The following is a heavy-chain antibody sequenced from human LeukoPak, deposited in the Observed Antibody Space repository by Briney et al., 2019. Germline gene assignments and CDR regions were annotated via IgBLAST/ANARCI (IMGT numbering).Heavy chain of an antibody. CDR3: ARDRYYGSESFYFDY. J-gene: IGHJ4*02. D-gene: IGHD3-10*01. Sequence: PSETLSLTCTVSGYSISSGYYWAWIRQPPGKGLEWIGYIYHSGSTNYNPSLKSRVTISVDTSKNQFSLKLSSVTAADTAVYYCARDRYYGSESFYFDYWGQGTLVTVSS. V-gene: IGHV4-38-2*02. CDR1: GYSISSGYY. CDR2: IYHSGST.